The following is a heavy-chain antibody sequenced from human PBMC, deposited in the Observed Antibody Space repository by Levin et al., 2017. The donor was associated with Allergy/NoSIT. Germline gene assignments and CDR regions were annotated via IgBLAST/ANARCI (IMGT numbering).Heavy chain of an antibody. CDR2: ISYDGSNK. Sequence: RAGGSLRLSCAASGFTFSSYAMHWVRQAPGKGLEWVAAISYDGSNKYYADSVKGRFTISRDNSKNTLYLQMNSLRAEDTAVYYCARDMRAWGVVVINGDNDYWGQGTLVTVSS. V-gene: IGHV3-30*04. J-gene: IGHJ4*02. CDR3: ARDMRAWGVVVINGDNDY. CDR1: GFTFSSYA. D-gene: IGHD3-22*01.